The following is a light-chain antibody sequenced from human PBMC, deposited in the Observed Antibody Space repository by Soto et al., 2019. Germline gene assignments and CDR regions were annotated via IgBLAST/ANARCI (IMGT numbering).Light chain of an antibody. Sequence: YELTQPPSVSVSPGQTASITCSGDKLGDKYACWYQQKPGQSPVLVIYQDSKRPSGIPERFSGSNSGNTATLTISGTQAMDEADYYCQAWDSSTAVFGTGTKLTVL. CDR2: QDS. CDR1: KLGDKY. V-gene: IGLV3-1*01. CDR3: QAWDSSTAV. J-gene: IGLJ1*01.